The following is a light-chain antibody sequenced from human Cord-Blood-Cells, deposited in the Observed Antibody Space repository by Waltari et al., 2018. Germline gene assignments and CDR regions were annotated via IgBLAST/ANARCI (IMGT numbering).Light chain of an antibody. J-gene: IGLJ3*02. Sequence: QSALTQPASVSGSPGQSITISCTGTSSDVGGYNSISCYQQRPGKAPKLMLYDVSNRPSGVSNRFSGSKSGNTASLTISGLQAEDEADYYCSSYTSSSTWVFGGGTKLTVL. CDR1: SSDVGGYNS. CDR2: DVS. CDR3: SSYTSSSTWV. V-gene: IGLV2-14*01.